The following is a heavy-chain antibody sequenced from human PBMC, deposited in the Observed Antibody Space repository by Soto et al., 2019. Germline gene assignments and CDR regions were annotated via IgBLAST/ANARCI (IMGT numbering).Heavy chain of an antibody. Sequence: QVQRVQSGAEVKKPGSSVKVSCKASGGTFSSYTISWVRQAPGQGLEWMGRIIPILGIANYAQKFQGRVTITADKSTSTVYMELSSLRSEDTAVYYCARGQGATSYYYYGMDVWGQGTTVTVSS. CDR1: GGTFSSYT. D-gene: IGHD1-26*01. J-gene: IGHJ6*02. V-gene: IGHV1-69*02. CDR2: IIPILGIA. CDR3: ARGQGATSYYYYGMDV.